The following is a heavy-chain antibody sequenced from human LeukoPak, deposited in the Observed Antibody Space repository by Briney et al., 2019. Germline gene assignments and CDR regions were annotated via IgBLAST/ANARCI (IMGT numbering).Heavy chain of an antibody. V-gene: IGHV3-74*01. J-gene: IGHJ4*02. CDR1: RLTFTTCW. CDR2: INSDGTST. CDR3: AEGGRLRPDY. Sequence: PGGSLRLSCAASRLTFTTCWMHWVRQAPGKGLVWVSLINSDGTSTTYADSVKGRFTISRDNAKNTLFLQMNSLRAEDTAVYYCAEGGRLRPDYWGQGALVTVSS. D-gene: IGHD3-16*01.